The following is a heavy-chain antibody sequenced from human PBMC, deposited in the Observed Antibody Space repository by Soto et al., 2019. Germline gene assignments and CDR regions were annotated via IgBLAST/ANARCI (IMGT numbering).Heavy chain of an antibody. D-gene: IGHD3-10*01. V-gene: IGHV4-34*01. CDR2: INHSGST. Sequence: SETLSLTCAVYGGSFSGYYWSWIRQPPGKGLEWIGEINHSGSTNYNPSLKSRVTISVDTSKNQFSLKLSSVTAADTAVYYCARGGSDDSSGSYYNRAAAGGRNYYYYGMDVWGQGTTVTVSS. CDR3: ARGGSDDSSGSYYNRAAAGGRNYYYYGMDV. CDR1: GGSFSGYY. J-gene: IGHJ6*02.